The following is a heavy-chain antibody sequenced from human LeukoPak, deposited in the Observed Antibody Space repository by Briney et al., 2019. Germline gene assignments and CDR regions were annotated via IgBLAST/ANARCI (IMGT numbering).Heavy chain of an antibody. CDR3: ARDRSYAVNQGGWLDP. CDR2: TSDDGRKK. D-gene: IGHD2-2*01. J-gene: IGHJ5*02. Sequence: PGRSLRLSCVASGFTFSDFAIHWVRQGPGKGLEWVAVTSDDGRKKYYADSVKGRFTISGDNSKNTLYLQMNSLRTDDTAIYYCARDRSYAVNQGGWLDPWGQGTLVSVSS. CDR1: GFTFSDFA. V-gene: IGHV3-30*01.